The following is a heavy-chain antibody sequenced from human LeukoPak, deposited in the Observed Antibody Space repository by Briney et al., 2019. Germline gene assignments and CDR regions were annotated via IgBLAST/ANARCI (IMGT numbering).Heavy chain of an antibody. Sequence: SGTLSLTCTVSGDSINSLDLWSWVRQPPGKGLEWIGEMYLSGTTHSNPSVKSRVTISIDKSKNQFFLNLSSVTTADTAVYYCAGLVGRYSSGLYYYYFDYWGQGTLVTVSS. CDR1: GDSINSLDL. CDR3: AGLVGRYSSGLYYYYFDY. V-gene: IGHV4-4*02. CDR2: MYLSGTT. D-gene: IGHD3-22*01. J-gene: IGHJ4*02.